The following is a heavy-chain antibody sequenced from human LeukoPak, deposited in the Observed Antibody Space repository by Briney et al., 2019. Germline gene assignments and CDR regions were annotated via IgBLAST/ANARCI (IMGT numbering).Heavy chain of an antibody. CDR2: IVVGSGNT. CDR1: GFTSTSSA. CDR3: AAGSSSWIDY. Sequence: SVKVSCKASGFTSTSSAMQWVRQARGQRLEWIGWIVVGSGNTNYAQKFQGRVTLTRDMSTSIAYMELSSLRSEDTAVYYCAAGSSSWIDYWGQGTLVTVSS. J-gene: IGHJ4*02. V-gene: IGHV1-58*02. D-gene: IGHD6-6*01.